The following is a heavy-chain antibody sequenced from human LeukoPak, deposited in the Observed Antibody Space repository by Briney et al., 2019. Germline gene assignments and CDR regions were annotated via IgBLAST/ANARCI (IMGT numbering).Heavy chain of an antibody. CDR3: ARHDHGCNSGDY. CDR1: GFNFSNYC. Sequence: GGSLRLSCATSGFNFSNYCMNWVRQAPGKGLEWVSSISSSSSYIYYADSVKGRFTISRDNAKNSLYLQMNSLRAEDTAVYYCARHDHGCNSGDYWGQGTLVTVSS. CDR2: ISSSSSYI. J-gene: IGHJ4*02. V-gene: IGHV3-21*01. D-gene: IGHD4-23*01.